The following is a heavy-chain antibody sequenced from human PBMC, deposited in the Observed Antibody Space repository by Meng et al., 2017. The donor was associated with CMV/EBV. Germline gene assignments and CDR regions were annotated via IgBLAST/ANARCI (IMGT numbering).Heavy chain of an antibody. J-gene: IGHJ4*02. CDR2: INPNSGGT. Sequence: ASVKVSCKASGYTFTGYYMHWVRQAPGQGLEWMGWINPNSGGTNYAQKFQGRVTMTGDTSIRTAYMELSRLRSDDTAVYYCATPWEGSGSPAGFDYWGQGTLVTVSS. D-gene: IGHD1-26*01. V-gene: IGHV1-2*02. CDR1: GYTFTGYY. CDR3: ATPWEGSGSPAGFDY.